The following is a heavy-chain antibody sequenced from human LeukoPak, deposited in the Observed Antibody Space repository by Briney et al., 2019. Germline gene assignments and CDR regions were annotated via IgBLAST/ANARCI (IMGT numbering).Heavy chain of an antibody. Sequence: GGSLRLSCAASGFTFSSYGMHWVRQAPGKGLEWVAVISYDGSNKYYADSVKGRFTISRGNSKNTLYLQMNSLRPEDTAVYYCAKDLISMVRGVITALDYWGQGTLVTVSS. CDR2: ISYDGSNK. CDR1: GFTFSSYG. J-gene: IGHJ4*02. CDR3: AKDLISMVRGVITALDY. D-gene: IGHD3-10*01. V-gene: IGHV3-30*18.